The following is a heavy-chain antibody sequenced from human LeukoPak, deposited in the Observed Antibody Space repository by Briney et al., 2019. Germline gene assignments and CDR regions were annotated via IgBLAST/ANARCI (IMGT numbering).Heavy chain of an antibody. CDR3: ARVDWNDVTYYGMDV. Sequence: PSETQSLTCTVSGGSISSGGYYWSWIRQHPGKGLEWIGYIYYSGSTYYNPSLKSRVTISVDTSKNQFSLKLSSVTAADTAVYYCARVDWNDVTYYGMDVWGKGTTVTVSS. D-gene: IGHD1-1*01. CDR2: IYYSGST. V-gene: IGHV4-31*03. CDR1: GGSISSGGYY. J-gene: IGHJ6*04.